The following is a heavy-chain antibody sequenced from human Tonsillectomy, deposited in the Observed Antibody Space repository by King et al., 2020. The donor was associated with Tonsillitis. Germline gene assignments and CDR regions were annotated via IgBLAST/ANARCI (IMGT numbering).Heavy chain of an antibody. V-gene: IGHV4-4*07. Sequence: VQLQESGPGLVQPSETLSLTCTVSGGFISSYYWSLIRQPAGQGLEWIGRIYTSGSTNYNPSLKSRVTMSVDTSKNQFSLKLSSVTAADTAVYYCARVAEYSGSSFDYWGQGTLVTVSS. J-gene: IGHJ4*02. D-gene: IGHD1-26*01. CDR3: ARVAEYSGSSFDY. CDR2: IYTSGST. CDR1: GGFISSYY.